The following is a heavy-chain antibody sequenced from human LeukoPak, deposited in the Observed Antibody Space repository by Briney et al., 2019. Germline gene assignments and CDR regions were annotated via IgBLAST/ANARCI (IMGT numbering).Heavy chain of an antibody. CDR2: ISGSGGST. CDR3: ANPPLVVPAAG. D-gene: IGHD2-2*01. Sequence: PGASLRLSCAASGFTFSSYAMSWVRQAPGKGLEWVSAISGSGGSTYYADSVKGRFTISRDNSKNKLYLQMNSLRAEDTAVYYYANPPLVVPAAGWGQGTLVTVSS. CDR1: GFTFSSYA. J-gene: IGHJ4*02. V-gene: IGHV3-23*01.